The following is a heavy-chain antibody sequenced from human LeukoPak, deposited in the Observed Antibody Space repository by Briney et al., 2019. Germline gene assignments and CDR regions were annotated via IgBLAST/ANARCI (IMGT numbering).Heavy chain of an antibody. V-gene: IGHV3-74*01. D-gene: IGHD3-10*01. CDR2: INSDGSST. J-gene: IGHJ4*02. Sequence: GGSLRLSCAASGFTFSSYWMHWVRQAPGKGLVWVSRINSDGSSTSYADSVKGRFTISRDNDKNTLYLQMNSLRAEDTAVYYCARNRLDYYGSGSPDYWGQGTLVTVSS. CDR1: GFTFSSYW. CDR3: ARNRLDYYGSGSPDY.